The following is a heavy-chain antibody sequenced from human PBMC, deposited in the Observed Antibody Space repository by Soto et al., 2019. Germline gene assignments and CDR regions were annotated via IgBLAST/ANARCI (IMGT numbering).Heavy chain of an antibody. Sequence: QVQLVESGGGVVQPGRSLRLSCAASGFTFSSYGMHWVRQAPGKGLEWVAVISYDGSNKYYADSVKGRFTISRDNSKNTLYLQMNSLRAEDTAVCYCAKDPSKYYDFWSGPPFDPWGQGTLVTVSS. CDR1: GFTFSSYG. J-gene: IGHJ5*02. V-gene: IGHV3-30*18. CDR2: ISYDGSNK. CDR3: AKDPSKYYDFWSGPPFDP. D-gene: IGHD3-3*01.